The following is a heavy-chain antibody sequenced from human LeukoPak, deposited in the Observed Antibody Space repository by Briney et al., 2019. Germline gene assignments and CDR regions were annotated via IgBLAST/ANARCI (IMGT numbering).Heavy chain of an antibody. CDR1: GFTFSSYG. CDR2: ISYDGSNK. CDR3: AKDPAILTYYYYGMDV. D-gene: IGHD2-2*02. J-gene: IGHJ6*02. Sequence: GSLRLSCAASGFTFSSYGTHWVRQAPGKGLEWVAVISYDGSNKYYADSVKGRFTISRDNSKNTLYLQMNSLRAEDTAVYYCAKDPAILTYYYYGMDVWGQGTTVTGSS. V-gene: IGHV3-30*18.